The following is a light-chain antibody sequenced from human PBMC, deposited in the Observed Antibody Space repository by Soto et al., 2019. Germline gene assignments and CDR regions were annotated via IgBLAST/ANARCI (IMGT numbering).Light chain of an antibody. CDR1: QTISSW. Sequence: DIQMTQSPSTLSGSVGDRVTITCRASQTISSWLAWYQQKPGKAPKLLIYKASTLKSGVPSRFSGSASWTEFTLTISSLQPDDFATYYCQHYNSYSEAFGQGTKVDIK. CDR2: KAS. CDR3: QHYNSYSEA. J-gene: IGKJ1*01. V-gene: IGKV1-5*03.